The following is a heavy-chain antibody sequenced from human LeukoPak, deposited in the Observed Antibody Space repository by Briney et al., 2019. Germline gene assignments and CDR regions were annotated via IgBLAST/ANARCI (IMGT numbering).Heavy chain of an antibody. CDR2: IYYSGST. CDR3: ATQRSYYDFWSGYYQGNWFDP. V-gene: IGHV4-59*08. J-gene: IGHJ5*02. D-gene: IGHD3-3*01. CDR1: GGSISSYY. Sequence: SETLPLTCTVSGGSISSYYWSWIRQPPGKGLEWIGYIYYSGSTNYNPSLKSRVTISVDTSKNQFSLKLSSVTAADTAVYYCATQRSYYDFWSGYYQGNWFDPWGQGTLVTVSS.